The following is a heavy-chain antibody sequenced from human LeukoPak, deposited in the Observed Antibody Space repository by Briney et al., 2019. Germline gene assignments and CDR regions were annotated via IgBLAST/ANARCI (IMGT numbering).Heavy chain of an antibody. CDR1: GFTFEDYA. CDR3: AKVRDIVATIDAFDP. Sequence: PGRSLRLSCAASGFTFEDYAMHWVRQAPGKGLEWVSGLSWNSGSVGYADSVKGRFTISRDNAKNSLYLEMNSLNIEDTAFYYCAKVRDIVATIDAFDPWGQGTMVTV. D-gene: IGHD5-12*01. J-gene: IGHJ3*01. CDR2: LSWNSGSV. V-gene: IGHV3-9*01.